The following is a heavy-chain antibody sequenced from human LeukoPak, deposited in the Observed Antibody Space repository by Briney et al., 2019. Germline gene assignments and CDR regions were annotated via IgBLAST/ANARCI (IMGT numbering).Heavy chain of an antibody. J-gene: IGHJ6*03. D-gene: IGHD6-13*01. Sequence: SETLSLTSTVPVGSIISYYWSWIRQPAGKGLEWIGRIYTSGSTNYNPSLKSRVTMSVDTSKNQFSLKLSSVTAADTAVYYCARAFGGSSSWSDYYYYYMDVWGKGTTVTVSS. CDR1: VGSIISYY. CDR3: ARAFGGSSSWSDYYYYYMDV. V-gene: IGHV4-4*07. CDR2: IYTSGST.